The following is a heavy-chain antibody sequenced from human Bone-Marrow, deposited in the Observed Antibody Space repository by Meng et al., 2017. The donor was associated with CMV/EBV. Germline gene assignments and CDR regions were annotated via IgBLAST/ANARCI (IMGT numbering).Heavy chain of an antibody. Sequence: VYCAASGFNVRSKYMGWGRQDPGKGLEWVSIIYSGGSTFYADSVKGRFTISRDNSKNTVYLQMNSLRVEDTAVYYCARDNDGAFDIWGQGTMVTVSS. CDR3: ARDNDGAFDI. CDR2: IYSGGST. V-gene: IGHV3-53*01. D-gene: IGHD1-1*01. CDR1: GFNVRSKY. J-gene: IGHJ3*02.